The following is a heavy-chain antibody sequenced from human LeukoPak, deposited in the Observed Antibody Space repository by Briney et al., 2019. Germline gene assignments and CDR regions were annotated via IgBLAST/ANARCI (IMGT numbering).Heavy chain of an antibody. J-gene: IGHJ5*02. V-gene: IGHV1-2*02. D-gene: IGHD3-22*01. CDR1: GYTFTGYY. CDR2: INPNSGGT. CDR3: ATDYYDSSGYHNWFDP. Sequence: ASVKVSCKASGYTFTGYYMHWVRQAPGQGLEWMGWINPNSGGTNYAQKFQGRVTMTRDTSISTAYMVLSRLRSDDTAVYYCATDYYDSSGYHNWFDPWGQGTLVTVSS.